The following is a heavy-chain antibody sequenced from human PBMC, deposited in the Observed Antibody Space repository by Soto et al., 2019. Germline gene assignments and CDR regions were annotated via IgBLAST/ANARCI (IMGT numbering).Heavy chain of an antibody. V-gene: IGHV3-73*01. J-gene: IGHJ4*02. CDR3: ARQCVALELVF. CDR1: GFTFNIAA. Sequence: GVSLRLSCAASGFTFNIAAIHWVRQASGKGLEWVGLIRNKANGYATEYAPSVKGRITVSRDDSKNMAFLEMNSLKTEDTAVYYCARQCVALELVFWGQGILVTVLL. CDR2: IRNKANGYAT. D-gene: IGHD2-21*01.